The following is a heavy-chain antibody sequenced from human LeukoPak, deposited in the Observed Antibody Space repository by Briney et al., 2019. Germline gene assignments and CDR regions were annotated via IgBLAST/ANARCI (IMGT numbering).Heavy chain of an antibody. V-gene: IGHV3-9*01. J-gene: IGHJ4*02. D-gene: IGHD3-16*01. CDR1: GFTFDDYA. Sequence: SLRLSCAASGFTFDDYAMHWVRQAPGKGLEWVSGISWNSGSIGYADSVKGRFTISRDNAKNSLYLQMNSLRAEDTAVYYCARDLRFAFDYWGQGTLVTVSS. CDR2: ISWNSGSI. CDR3: ARDLRFAFDY.